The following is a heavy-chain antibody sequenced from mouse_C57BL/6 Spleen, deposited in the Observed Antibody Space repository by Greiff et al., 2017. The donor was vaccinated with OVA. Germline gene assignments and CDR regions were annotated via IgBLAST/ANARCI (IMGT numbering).Heavy chain of an antibody. D-gene: IGHD3-3*01. V-gene: IGHV1-64*01. CDR1: GYTFTSYW. CDR2: IHPNSGST. CDR3: ARGGDRGTWFAY. Sequence: QVQLQQPGAELVKPGASVKLSCKASGYTFTSYWMHWVKQRPGQGLEWIGMIHPNSGSTNYNEKFKSKATLTVDKSSSTAYMQLSSLTSEDSAVYYCARGGDRGTWFAYWGQGALVTVSA. J-gene: IGHJ3*01.